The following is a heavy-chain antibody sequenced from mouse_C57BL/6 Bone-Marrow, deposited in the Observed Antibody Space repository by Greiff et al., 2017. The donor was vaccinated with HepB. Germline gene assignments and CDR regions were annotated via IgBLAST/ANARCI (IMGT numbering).Heavy chain of an antibody. Sequence: QVHVKQPGAELVKPGASVKLSCKASGYTFTSYWMQWVKQRPGQGLEWIGEIDPSDSYTNYNQKFKGKATLTVDTSSSTAYMQLSSLTSEDSAVYYCARSWYYFDYWGQGTTLTVSS. D-gene: IGHD1-1*02. CDR3: ARSWYYFDY. CDR2: IDPSDSYT. CDR1: GYTFTSYW. V-gene: IGHV1-50*01. J-gene: IGHJ2*01.